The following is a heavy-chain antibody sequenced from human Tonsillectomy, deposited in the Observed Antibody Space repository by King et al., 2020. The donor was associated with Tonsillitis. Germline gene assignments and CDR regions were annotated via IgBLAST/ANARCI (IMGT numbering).Heavy chain of an antibody. CDR2: ISSSGSRI. D-gene: IGHD3-3*01. V-gene: IGHV3-48*03. CDR1: GFVFSSYE. CDR3: ARECFLPIDFYYYMDA. J-gene: IGHJ6*03. Sequence: VQLVESGGGLVQPGGSLRLSCAASGFVFSSYEMNWVRQAPGKGLEWVSFISSSGSRINYADSVKGRFTISRDNGKDSLYLQMNSLRAEDTAVYYCARECFLPIDFYYYMDAGGKGPTVTVPS.